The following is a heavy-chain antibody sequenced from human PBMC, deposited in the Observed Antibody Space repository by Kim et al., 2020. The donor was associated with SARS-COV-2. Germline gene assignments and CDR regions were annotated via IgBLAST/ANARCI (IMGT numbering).Heavy chain of an antibody. V-gene: IGHV3-7*01. CDR2: INQDGSEK. J-gene: IGHJ2*01. Sequence: GGSLRLSCAASGFPFSTYRMSWVPQAPGERPEWVVQINQDGSEKYYLDSEKGRLTTSRDNATNSPAPQINGLRAEDTAVYYCARDSSWNDL. CDR1: GFPFSTYR. CDR3: ARDSSWNDL. D-gene: IGHD1-1*01.